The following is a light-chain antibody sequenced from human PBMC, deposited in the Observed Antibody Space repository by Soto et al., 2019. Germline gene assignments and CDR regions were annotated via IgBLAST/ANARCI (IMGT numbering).Light chain of an antibody. CDR3: QQYGGSPRT. Sequence: EIVLMQSPGTLSLSPGERATLSCRASQSVSSSSLAWYQQKRGQAPRLLIHGASSRATGIPDRFSGSGSGTDFTLTISRLEPEDFAVYYCQQYGGSPRTFGQGTKVEVK. V-gene: IGKV3-20*01. J-gene: IGKJ1*01. CDR2: GAS. CDR1: QSVSSSS.